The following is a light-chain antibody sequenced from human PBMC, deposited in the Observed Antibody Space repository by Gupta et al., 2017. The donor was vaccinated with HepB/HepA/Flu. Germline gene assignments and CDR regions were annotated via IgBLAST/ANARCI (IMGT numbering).Light chain of an antibody. CDR3: AAWDDSLWV. V-gene: IGLV1-44*01. CDR1: SSNIGKNT. Sequence: QSMLTQPPSPTATPGQRVIITCSGGSSNIGKNTVTWYQQLPGTAPQLLIYSDNQRPSGVPDRFSGSRSGTSASLAISGLQSQDEADYYCAAWDDSLWVFGGGTKLTVL. CDR2: SDN. J-gene: IGLJ3*02.